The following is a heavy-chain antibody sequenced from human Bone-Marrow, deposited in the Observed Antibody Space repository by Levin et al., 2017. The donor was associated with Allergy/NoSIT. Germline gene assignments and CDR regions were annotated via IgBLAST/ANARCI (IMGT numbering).Heavy chain of an antibody. CDR1: GFSFGSYS. CDR2: SSSNNNDI. Sequence: NPGGSLRLSCAGSGFSFGSYSMNWVRQAPGKGLQWVATSSSNNNDIYYRDSVKGRFTISRDNTKNSLFLQMNGLRAEDTAFYYCVRDLWYSTAFYRFGFWGQGTLVTVSS. D-gene: IGHD1-26*01. J-gene: IGHJ4*02. CDR3: VRDLWYSTAFYRFGF. V-gene: IGHV3-21*06.